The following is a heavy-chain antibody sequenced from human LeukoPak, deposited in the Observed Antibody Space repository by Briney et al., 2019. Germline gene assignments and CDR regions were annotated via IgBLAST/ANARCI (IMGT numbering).Heavy chain of an antibody. D-gene: IGHD6-13*01. CDR3: ARGPKGSSWYGSWFDP. CDR2: INPSGGST. V-gene: IGHV1-46*01. Sequence: ASVKVSCKASGYTFTSYYMHWVRQAPGQGLGWMGIINPSGGSTSCAQKFQGRVTMTRDTSTSTVYMELSSLRSEDTAVYYCARGPKGSSWYGSWFDPWGQGTLVTVSS. CDR1: GYTFTSYY. J-gene: IGHJ5*02.